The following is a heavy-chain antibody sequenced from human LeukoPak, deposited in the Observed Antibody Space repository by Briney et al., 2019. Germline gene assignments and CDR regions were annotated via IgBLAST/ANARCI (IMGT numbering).Heavy chain of an antibody. CDR2: IYYSGST. D-gene: IGHD3-10*01. J-gene: IGHJ4*02. Sequence: SETLSLTCTVSGGSISSSSYYWSWIRQPPGKGLEWIGYIYYSGSTNYNPSLKSRVTISVDTSKNQFSLKLSSVTAADTAVYYCARLLWFGELQVFDYWGQGTLVTVSS. CDR3: ARLLWFGELQVFDY. V-gene: IGHV4-61*01. CDR1: GGSISSSSYY.